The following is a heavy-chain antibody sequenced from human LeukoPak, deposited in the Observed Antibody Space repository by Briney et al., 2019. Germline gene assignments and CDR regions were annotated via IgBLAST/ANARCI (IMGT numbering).Heavy chain of an antibody. V-gene: IGHV4-34*01. Sequence: SETLSLTCAVYGGSFSGYYWSWIRQPPGKGLEWIGEINHSGSTNYNPSLKSRVTISVDTSKNQFSLKLSSVTAADTAVYYCARVGPDILIDYWGQGTLVTVSS. CDR1: GGSFSGYY. J-gene: IGHJ4*02. D-gene: IGHD3-9*01. CDR3: ARVGPDILIDY. CDR2: INHSGST.